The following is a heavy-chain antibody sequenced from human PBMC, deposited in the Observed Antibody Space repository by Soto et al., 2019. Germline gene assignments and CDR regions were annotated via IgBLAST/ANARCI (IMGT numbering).Heavy chain of an antibody. CDR1: GFTFDDYA. J-gene: IGHJ6*02. D-gene: IGHD5-18*01. CDR3: ARGRVRIQVWLHQLYGMDV. Sequence: EVQLVESGGGLVQPGRSLRLSCAASGFTFDDYAMHWVRQSPGKGLEWVSGVTWNSGNIGYADSVKGRFTVSRDNAKNSLYLQMNSLRAEDTAFYSCARGRVRIQVWLHQLYGMDVWGQGTTVTVSS. CDR2: VTWNSGNI. V-gene: IGHV3-9*01.